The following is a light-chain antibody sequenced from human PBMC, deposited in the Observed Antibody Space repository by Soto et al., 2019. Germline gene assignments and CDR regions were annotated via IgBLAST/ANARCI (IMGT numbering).Light chain of an antibody. CDR3: SSYAHSSTVV. J-gene: IGLJ2*01. CDR1: SSDVGGYNY. CDR2: EVS. V-gene: IGLV2-14*01. Sequence: QSALTQPASVSGSPGQSITISCTGTSSDVGGYNYVSWYQQHPGKAPKLMIYEVSYRPSGVSSRFSGSKSGNTASLTISGLQAEDEADYYCSSYAHSSTVVFGEGTKLTVL.